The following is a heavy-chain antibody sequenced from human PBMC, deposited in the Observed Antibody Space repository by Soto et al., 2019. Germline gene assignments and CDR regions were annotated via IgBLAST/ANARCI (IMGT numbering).Heavy chain of an antibody. D-gene: IGHD3-16*01. CDR1: GGSISSSSYY. CDR3: ASPVAQQALITKNYYTGMEF. V-gene: IGHV4-39*01. CDR2: IYYSGST. J-gene: IGHJ6*04. Sequence: SETLSLTCTVSGGSISSSSYYWGWIRQPPGKGLEWIGSIYYSGSTYYNPSLKSRVTISVDTSKNQFSLKLSSVTAADTAVYYCASPVAQQALITKNYYTGMEFGAKGPTAPVPS.